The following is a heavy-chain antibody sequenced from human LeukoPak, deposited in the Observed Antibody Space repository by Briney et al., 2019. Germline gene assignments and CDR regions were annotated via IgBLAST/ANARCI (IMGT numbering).Heavy chain of an antibody. CDR1: GDSVSSNSAA. Sequence: SQTLSLTCALSGDSVSSNSAAWSWIRQSPSRGLEWLGRTYYRSKWNNNYAISVKSRITINPDTSKNQFSLQLNSVTPEDTGVYYCARARGYFDLWGRGTLVTVSS. J-gene: IGHJ2*01. CDR3: ARARGYFDL. V-gene: IGHV6-1*01. D-gene: IGHD3-10*01. CDR2: TYYRSKWNN.